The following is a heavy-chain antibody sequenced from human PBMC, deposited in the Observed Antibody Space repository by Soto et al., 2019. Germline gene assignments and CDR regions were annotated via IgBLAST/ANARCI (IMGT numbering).Heavy chain of an antibody. D-gene: IGHD6-19*01. V-gene: IGHV1-2*02. Sequence: QVQLVQSGAEVKKPGASVKVSCKASGYTFTGYQIHWVRQAPGQGLEWMGWISPNSGGTNYAPKFQGRASMTRDTSITTAYLELSRLRSDDTALYYCALRQWLDGFDIWGQGTMVTVSS. J-gene: IGHJ3*02. CDR3: ALRQWLDGFDI. CDR1: GYTFTGYQ. CDR2: ISPNSGGT.